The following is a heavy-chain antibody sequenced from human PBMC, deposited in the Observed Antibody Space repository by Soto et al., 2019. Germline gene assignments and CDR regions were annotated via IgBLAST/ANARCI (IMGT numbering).Heavy chain of an antibody. Sequence: GGSLRLSCVASGFIFSDYAMHWARQAPGKGLEWVALISPAGTNQYYADSAKGRFTISRDNSKNTLYLQMNSPRPEDTGLYYCARENSRISPRLFQHWGHGTLVTVSS. CDR2: ISPAGTNQ. V-gene: IGHV3-30-3*01. J-gene: IGHJ1*01. CDR3: ARENSRISPRLFQH. D-gene: IGHD6-6*01. CDR1: GFIFSDYA.